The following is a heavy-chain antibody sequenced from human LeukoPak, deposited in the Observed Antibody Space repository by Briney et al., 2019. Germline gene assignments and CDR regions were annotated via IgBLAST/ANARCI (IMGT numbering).Heavy chain of an antibody. D-gene: IGHD3/OR15-3a*01. CDR3: AXXKAXDSXALYY. J-gene: IGHJ6*01. Sequence: GSSVKFSCKASGGTFISYAISWVRQAPGQGREWIGRIIPIFGTANYAQKCQGRVTITTDESTSRSYMKLSSLRATDPGVYHCAXXKAXDSXALYY. V-gene: IGHV1-69*05. CDR2: IIPIFGTA. CDR1: GGTFISYA.